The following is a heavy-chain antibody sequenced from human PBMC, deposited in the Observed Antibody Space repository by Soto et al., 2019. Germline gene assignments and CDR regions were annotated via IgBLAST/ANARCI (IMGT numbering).Heavy chain of an antibody. Sequence: PGESLKISCKGSGYSFTSYWIGWVRQMPGKGLEWMGIIYPGDSDTRYSPSFEGQVTISADKSITTAYLQWSSLKASDTAMYYCARLSYSSSRHYRMAVWGQGTTVPVSS. CDR2: IYPGDSDT. V-gene: IGHV5-51*01. CDR3: ARLSYSSSRHYRMAV. D-gene: IGHD6-6*01. J-gene: IGHJ6*02. CDR1: GYSFTSYW.